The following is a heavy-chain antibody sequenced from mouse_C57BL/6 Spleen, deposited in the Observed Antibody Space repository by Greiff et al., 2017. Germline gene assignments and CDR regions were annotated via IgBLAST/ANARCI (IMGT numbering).Heavy chain of an antibody. CDR3: SRREAYYDYFDY. J-gene: IGHJ2*01. V-gene: IGHV5-17*01. CDR1: GFTFSDYG. Sequence: EVKLVESGGGLVKPGGSLKLSCAASGFTFSDYGMHWVRQAPEKGLEWVAYISSGSSPIYYADTGKGRFTISRDHAKNTLFLQMTSLRSEDTAMYYCSRREAYYDYFDYWGQGTTLTVSS. CDR2: ISSGSSPI. D-gene: IGHD2-10*01.